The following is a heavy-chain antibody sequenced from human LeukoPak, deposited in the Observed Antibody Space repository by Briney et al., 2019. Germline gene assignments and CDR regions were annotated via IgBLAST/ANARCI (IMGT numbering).Heavy chain of an antibody. CDR2: IFTDGTT. D-gene: IGHD5/OR15-5a*01. V-gene: IGHV3-66*01. CDR3: ARGLPLQFIVRALDP. CDR1: AHILSGNY. J-gene: IGHJ5*02. Sequence: PGRSLRLSCAASAHILSGNYMSWVRQGPGRGLEWISVIFTDGTTHYADSVKGRFTISRDNSKSTVYLQMNSLTVEDTAVYYCARGLPLQFIVRALDPRGRGTLVTVSS.